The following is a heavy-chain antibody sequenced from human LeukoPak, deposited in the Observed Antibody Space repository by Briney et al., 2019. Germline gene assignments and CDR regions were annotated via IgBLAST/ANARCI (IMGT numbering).Heavy chain of an antibody. D-gene: IGHD4-17*01. J-gene: IGHJ5*02. V-gene: IGHV3-48*03. CDR1: GFTFSSYE. CDR3: ARDYGDYVEYGWFDP. Sequence: PGGSLRLSCAASGFTFSSYEMNWVRQAPGKGLEWVSYISSSGSTIYYADSVKGRFTISRDNAKNSLYLQMNSLRAEDTAVYYCARDYGDYVEYGWFDPWGQGTLVTVSS. CDR2: ISSSGSTI.